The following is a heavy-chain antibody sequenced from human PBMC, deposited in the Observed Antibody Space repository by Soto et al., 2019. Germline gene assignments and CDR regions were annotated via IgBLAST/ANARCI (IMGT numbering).Heavy chain of an antibody. CDR1: GFTFSSYG. CDR3: ARERIWFGLSRYYYGMDV. D-gene: IGHD3-10*01. V-gene: IGHV3-33*01. Sequence: GGSLRLSCAASGFTFSSYGMHWVRQAPGKGLEWVAVIWYDGSNKYYADSVKGRFTISRDNSKNTLYLQMNSLRAEDTAVYYCARERIWFGLSRYYYGMDVWGQGTTVTVSS. CDR2: IWYDGSNK. J-gene: IGHJ6*02.